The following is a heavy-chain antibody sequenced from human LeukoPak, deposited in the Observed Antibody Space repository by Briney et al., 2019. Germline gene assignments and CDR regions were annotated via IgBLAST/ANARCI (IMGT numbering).Heavy chain of an antibody. CDR3: ARTHPWFGEFDAFDI. J-gene: IGHJ3*02. D-gene: IGHD3-10*01. Sequence: PSETLSLTCTVSGDSIRSYYWDWIRQPAGKGLEWMGHISASGGTNYNPSLKSRVSMSVDTFKNQFSLKLSSVTAADTAVYYCARTHPWFGEFDAFDIWDQGTMVAVSS. V-gene: IGHV4-4*07. CDR2: ISASGGT. CDR1: GDSIRSYY.